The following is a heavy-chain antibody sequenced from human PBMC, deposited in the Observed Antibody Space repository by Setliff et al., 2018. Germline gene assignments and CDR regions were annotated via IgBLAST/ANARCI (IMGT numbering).Heavy chain of an antibody. CDR2: IYHSGST. V-gene: IGHV4-4*02. J-gene: IGHJ4*02. CDR1: GGSISSSNW. D-gene: IGHD2-15*01. Sequence: PSETLSLTCAVSGGSISSSNWWSWVRQPPGKGLEWIGEIYHSGSTNYNPSLKSRVTISVDKSKNQFSLSPEDTASYYCASSSGGNYEAYFDYWGQGTLVTVSS. CDR3: GNYEAYFDY.